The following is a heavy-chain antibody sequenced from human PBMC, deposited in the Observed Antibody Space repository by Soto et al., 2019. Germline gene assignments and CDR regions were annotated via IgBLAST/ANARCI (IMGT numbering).Heavy chain of an antibody. J-gene: IGHJ4*02. D-gene: IGHD2-15*01. CDR1: GFSVNSNY. CDR2: IDSGGSP. CDR3: ARDCGGSSCYSSGLDY. V-gene: IGHV3-53*01. Sequence: GGSLRLSCAVYGFSVNSNYMTWVRQAPGKGLDWVSLIDSGGSPYYADSVKGRFTISRDNAKNTVYLQMKSLRAEDTAVYYCARDCGGSSCYSSGLDYWGQGTLVTVSS.